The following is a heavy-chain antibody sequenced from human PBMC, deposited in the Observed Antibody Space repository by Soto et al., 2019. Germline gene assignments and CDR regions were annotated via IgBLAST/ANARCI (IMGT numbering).Heavy chain of an antibody. Sequence: AGGSLRLSNKASEFTFDTYCMHWVRQAPGKGLEWVASISASSASIYYADSLGGRFTISRDNANNSVSLLMKRLRHEDTAMYYCARDWRDLGDFNWFDPWGQGTLVTVSS. CDR2: ISASSASI. CDR3: ARDWRDLGDFNWFDP. J-gene: IGHJ5*02. CDR1: EFTFDTYC. D-gene: IGHD4-17*01. V-gene: IGHV3-21*01.